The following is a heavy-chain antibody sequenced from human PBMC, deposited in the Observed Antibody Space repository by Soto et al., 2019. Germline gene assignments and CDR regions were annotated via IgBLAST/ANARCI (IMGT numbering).Heavy chain of an antibody. CDR1: GYTFTSYY. V-gene: IGHV1-46*01. D-gene: IGHD6-13*01. CDR3: SRGRSPAAARDAFDI. J-gene: IGHJ3*02. Sequence: QVQLVQSGAEVKKPGASVKVSCKASGYTFTSYYMHWVRQAPGQGLEWMGIINPSGGSTSYAQKFQGRVTMTRDTSTSTVYMELSSLRSEDTAVYYCSRGRSPAAARDAFDILGQGTMVTVSS. CDR2: INPSGGST.